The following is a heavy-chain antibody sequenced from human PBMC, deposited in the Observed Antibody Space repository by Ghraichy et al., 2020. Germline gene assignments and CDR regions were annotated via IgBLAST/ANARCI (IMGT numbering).Heavy chain of an antibody. CDR2: IYSGGST. V-gene: IGHV3-53*01. D-gene: IGHD4-11*01. CDR1: GFTVSSNY. Sequence: GESLNVSCAASGFTVSSNYMSWVRQAPGKGLEWVSVIYSGGSTYYADSMKGRFTISRDNSKNTLYLQMNSLRAEDTAVYYCARPYYSNYPYYMDVWGKGTTVTVSS. J-gene: IGHJ6*03. CDR3: ARPYYSNYPYYMDV.